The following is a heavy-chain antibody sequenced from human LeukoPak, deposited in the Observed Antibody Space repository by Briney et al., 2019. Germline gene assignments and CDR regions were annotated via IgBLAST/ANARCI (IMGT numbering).Heavy chain of an antibody. V-gene: IGHV3-15*01. CDR3: ATEGSGTDLDY. CDR2: IKSKTDGGTT. CDR1: GFTFSNAW. Sequence: GGSLRLSCAASGFTFSNAWMSGVRQAPGKGLEWVGRIKSKTDGGTTDYAAPVKGRFTISREDSKNTLYLHMNRLKTEDTAGYYCATEGSGTDLDYWGQGTLVTVSS. J-gene: IGHJ4*02. D-gene: IGHD6-25*01.